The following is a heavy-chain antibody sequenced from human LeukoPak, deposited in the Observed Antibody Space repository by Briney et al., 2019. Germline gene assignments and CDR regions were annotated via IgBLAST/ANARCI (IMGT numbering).Heavy chain of an antibody. V-gene: IGHV4-34*01. D-gene: IGHD6-6*01. J-gene: IGHJ4*02. CDR1: GGSFSGYY. CDR3: ARSNKASIAARPHYFDY. CDR2: INHSGST. Sequence: SETLSLTCAVYGGSFSGYYWSWIGQPAGKGLEWIGEINHSGSTNYNPSLKSRVTLPVHPPKNQFSPKLSSVTAAETPVYYRARSNKASIAARPHYFDYWGQGNLVTVSS.